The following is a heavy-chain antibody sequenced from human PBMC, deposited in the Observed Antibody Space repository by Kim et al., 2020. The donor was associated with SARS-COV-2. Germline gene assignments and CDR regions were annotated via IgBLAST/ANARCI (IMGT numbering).Heavy chain of an antibody. CDR3: ARDGIAVAGVFDP. V-gene: IGHV3-11*05. CDR1: GFTFSDYY. D-gene: IGHD6-19*01. CDR2: ISSSSSYT. J-gene: IGHJ5*02. Sequence: GGSLRLSCAASGFTFSDYYMSWIRQAPGKGLEWVSYISSSSSYTNYADSVKGRFTISRDNAKNSLYLQMNSLRAEDTAVYYCARDGIAVAGVFDPWGQGTLVTVSS.